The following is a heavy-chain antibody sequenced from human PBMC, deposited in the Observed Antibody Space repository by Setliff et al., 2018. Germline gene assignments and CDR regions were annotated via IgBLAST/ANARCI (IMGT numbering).Heavy chain of an antibody. CDR2: ISTSGNT. CDR3: ARDQWVRSPPLYFSYSMDV. Sequence: SETLSLTCTVSGGSTINSYYWSWIRQPAGKGLEWIGRISTSGNTNYNPSLKSRVTVSLDTSKNQFSLKLTSMTAADTAVYYCARDQWVRSPPLYFSYSMDVWGQGTTVTVSS. J-gene: IGHJ6*02. CDR1: GGSTINSYY. V-gene: IGHV4-4*07. D-gene: IGHD5-12*01.